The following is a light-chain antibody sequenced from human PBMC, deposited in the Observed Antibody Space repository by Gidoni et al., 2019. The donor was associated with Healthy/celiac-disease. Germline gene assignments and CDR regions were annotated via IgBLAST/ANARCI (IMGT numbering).Light chain of an antibody. CDR3: RKRYSTPSLT. J-gene: IGKJ4*01. Sequence: SQMTESPSSLSASVGDRVTITFRASQSNSSYLNWYQQKTGKAPKLLIYAASSMQSGVQSRFRGSRSWRDVSIIISSMQPADFATYYCRKRYSTPSLTFGGGTKLEIK. CDR1: QSNSSY. CDR2: AAS. V-gene: IGKV1-39*01.